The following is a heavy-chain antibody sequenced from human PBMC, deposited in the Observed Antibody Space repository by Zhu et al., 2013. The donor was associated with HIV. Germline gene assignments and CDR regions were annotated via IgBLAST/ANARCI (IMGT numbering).Heavy chain of an antibody. D-gene: IGHD1-7*01. CDR3: ARHVGVPGTRGFDY. CDR2: IYHSGTT. CDR1: GYSISTGYY. J-gene: IGHJ4*02. Sequence: VQLQESGPGLVKPSETLSLTCTVSGYSISTGYYWGWLRQSPGKGLEWIGSIYHSGTTNYNPSLESRVTISMDKSKNHLSLILTSVTAADTAVYYCARHVGVPGTRGFDYWGPGTLVTVSS. V-gene: IGHV4-38-2*02.